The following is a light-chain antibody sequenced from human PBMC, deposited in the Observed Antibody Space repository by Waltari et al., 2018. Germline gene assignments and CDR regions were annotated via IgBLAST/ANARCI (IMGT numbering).Light chain of an antibody. CDR3: SSYTISGTLVL. J-gene: IGLJ2*01. V-gene: IGLV2-14*03. Sequence: QSALTQPASVSGSPGQSITISCTGTSSDVGGYKYVSWYQQHPGKAPKLMIYDVNNRPAEISTRFSGSKSGNTASLTISGLQAEDEADYYCSSYTISGTLVLFGGGTKLTVL. CDR2: DVN. CDR1: SSDVGGYKY.